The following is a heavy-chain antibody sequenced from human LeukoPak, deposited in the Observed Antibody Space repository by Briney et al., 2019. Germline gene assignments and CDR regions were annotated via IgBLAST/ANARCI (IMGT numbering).Heavy chain of an antibody. CDR3: ARTRYYYNSRSYGAPYYFDY. V-gene: IGHV4-34*01. CDR2: VNESGGT. CDR1: IDSFSNYH. Sequence: PSETLSLTCAVYIDSFSNYHWNWIRQTPAKGMEWIGEVNESGGTNISPSLRSRVILSVDTSKNQFSLKLSSVTAADTAVYYCARTRYYYNSRSYGAPYYFDYWGQGTLVTVSS. D-gene: IGHD3-10*01. J-gene: IGHJ4*02.